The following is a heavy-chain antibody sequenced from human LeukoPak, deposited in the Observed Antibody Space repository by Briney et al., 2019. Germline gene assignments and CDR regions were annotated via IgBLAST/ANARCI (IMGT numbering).Heavy chain of an antibody. V-gene: IGHV3-23*01. J-gene: IGHJ4*02. Sequence: GGSLRLSCAASGFTFSSYAMSWVRQAPGKGLEWVSGISGSGGSTYYADSVKGRFTISRDNSKNTLYLQMNSLRAEDTAVYHCAGSMSGTWGLYGYWGQGTLVTVSS. CDR2: ISGSGGST. CDR3: AGSMSGTWGLYGY. D-gene: IGHD3-10*01. CDR1: GFTFSSYA.